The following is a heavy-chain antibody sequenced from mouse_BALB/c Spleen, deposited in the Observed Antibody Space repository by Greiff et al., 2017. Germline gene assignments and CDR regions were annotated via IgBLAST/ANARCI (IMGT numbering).Heavy chain of an antibody. D-gene: IGHD4-1*01. V-gene: IGHV5-15*02. CDR1: GFTFSDYG. CDR3: ARNTGGEAMDY. Sequence: EVQLVESGGGLVQPGGSRKLSCAASGFTFSDYGMAWVRQAPGKGPEWVAFISNLAYSIYYADTVTGRFTISRENAKNTLYLEMSSLRSEDTAMYYCARNTGGEAMDYWGQGTSVTLSS. J-gene: IGHJ4*01. CDR2: ISNLAYSI.